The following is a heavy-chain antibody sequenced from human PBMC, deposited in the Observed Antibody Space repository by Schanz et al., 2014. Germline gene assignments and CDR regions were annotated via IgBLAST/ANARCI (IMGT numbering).Heavy chain of an antibody. CDR3: ARDKSEHHLLFFDF. Sequence: QVQWVQSGADVKKPGTAVKVSCKASEYTFTRHYMHWVRQAPGQGLEWMGIIHSTGGTTSHAQKFQGRVTMTRDTSTSTVYMELSSLRSEDTAVYYCARDKSEHHLLFFDFWGQGALVTVSP. CDR2: IHSTGGTT. V-gene: IGHV1-46*01. CDR1: EYTFTRHY. J-gene: IGHJ4*02.